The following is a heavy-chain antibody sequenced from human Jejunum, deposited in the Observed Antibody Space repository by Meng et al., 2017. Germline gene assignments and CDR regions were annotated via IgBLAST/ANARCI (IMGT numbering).Heavy chain of an antibody. CDR2: IYYNGQT. Sequence: SETLSPTCTVSGGSISGSGHHWGWVRQSPGRGLEWIGTIYYNGQTYYNPSLKSRVTISVDTSKNHFSLRLTSVTAADTAVYYCARNYYGSGSYYSSFDFWGQGSLVTVSS. V-gene: IGHV4-39*07. D-gene: IGHD3-10*01. CDR3: ARNYYGSGSYYSSFDF. CDR1: GGSISGSGHH. J-gene: IGHJ4*02.